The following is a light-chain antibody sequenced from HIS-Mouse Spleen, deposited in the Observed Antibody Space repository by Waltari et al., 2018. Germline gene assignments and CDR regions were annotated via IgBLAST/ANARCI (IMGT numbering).Light chain of an antibody. J-gene: IGLJ2*01. CDR1: VLAKKY. V-gene: IGLV3-27*01. CDR2: KDS. CDR3: YSAADNNVV. Sequence: SYELTQPSSVSVSPGQTARITCSGDVLAKKYARWFQQKPGQAPVLVIYKDSERPAGIHVRFSGSSSGTTVTLTISGAQVEDEADYYCYSAADNNVVFGGGTKLTVL.